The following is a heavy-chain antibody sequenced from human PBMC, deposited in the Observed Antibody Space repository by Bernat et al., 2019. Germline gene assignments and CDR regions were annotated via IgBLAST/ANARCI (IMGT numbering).Heavy chain of an antibody. J-gene: IGHJ6*02. CDR2: INPNSGGT. D-gene: IGHD3-10*01. V-gene: IGHV1-2*04. Sequence: QVQLVQSGAEVKKPGASVKVSCKASGYTFTGYYMHWVRHAPGQGLEWMGWINPNSGGTNYAQKFQGWVTMTRDTSISTAYMELSRLRSDDTAVYYCARSLGLTMVRGGGSPFMDVWGQGTTVTVSS. CDR1: GYTFTGYY. CDR3: ARSLGLTMVRGGGSPFMDV.